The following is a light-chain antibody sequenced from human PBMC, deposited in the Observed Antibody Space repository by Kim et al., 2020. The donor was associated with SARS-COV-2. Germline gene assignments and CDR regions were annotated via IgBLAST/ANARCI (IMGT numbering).Light chain of an antibody. CDR3: QQHNNWPMYT. V-gene: IGKV3-15*01. CDR1: QSVSRN. CDR2: GAS. J-gene: IGKJ2*01. Sequence: EIVMTQSPATLSVSPGERATLSCRASQSVSRNLAWYQQNPGQAPRLLIYGASTRATGIPARFSGSGSGTEFTLTISSLQSEDFAVYYCQQHNNWPMYTFGQGTKLEIK.